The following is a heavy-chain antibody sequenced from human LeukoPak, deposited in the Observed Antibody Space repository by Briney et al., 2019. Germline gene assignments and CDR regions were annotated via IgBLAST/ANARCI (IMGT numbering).Heavy chain of an antibody. V-gene: IGHV4-38-2*02. CDR2: IYHSGST. CDR1: GYSISSGYY. J-gene: IGHJ3*02. Sequence: SETLSLTCTVSGYSISSGYYWGWIRQPPGKGLEWIGEIYHSGSTNYNPSLKSRVTISVDKSKNQFSLKLSSVTVADTAVYYCARERSTMIVVVITTGAFDIWGQGTMVTVSS. D-gene: IGHD3-22*01. CDR3: ARERSTMIVVVITTGAFDI.